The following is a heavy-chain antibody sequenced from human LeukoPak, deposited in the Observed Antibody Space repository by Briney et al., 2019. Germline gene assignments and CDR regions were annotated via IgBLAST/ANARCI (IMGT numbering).Heavy chain of an antibody. CDR1: GLSFGRYP. CDR3: VKDQAGTTGNAFDI. CDR2: ISSNGGST. D-gene: IGHD1-1*01. J-gene: IGHJ3*02. V-gene: IGHV3-64D*06. Sequence: PGGSLRLSCSVSGLSFGRYPMHWVRQAPGKGLEYASAISSNGGSTYYADSVKGRFTISRDNSKNTMYLQMNSLRGEDTAVYYCVKDQAGTTGNAFDIWGQGTVVTVSS.